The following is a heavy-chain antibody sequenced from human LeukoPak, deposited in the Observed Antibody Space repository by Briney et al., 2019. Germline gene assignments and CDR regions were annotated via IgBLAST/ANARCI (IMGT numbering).Heavy chain of an antibody. CDR2: ISGSGGST. CDR1: GFTFSTYW. CDR3: AKLWFGDPNPYFDY. D-gene: IGHD3-10*01. Sequence: PGGSLRLSCGASGFTFSTYWMSWVRQAPGKGLEWVSAISGSGGSTYYADSVKGRFTISRDNSKNTLYLQMNSLRAEDTAVYYCAKLWFGDPNPYFDYWGQGTLVTVSS. V-gene: IGHV3-23*01. J-gene: IGHJ4*02.